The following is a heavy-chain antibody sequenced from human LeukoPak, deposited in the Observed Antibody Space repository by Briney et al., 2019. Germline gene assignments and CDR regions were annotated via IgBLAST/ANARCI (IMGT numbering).Heavy chain of an antibody. CDR2: ISSSGSTI. D-gene: IGHD6-13*01. CDR3: ARDLAIAAAGNGRY. Sequence: GGSLRLSCAASGFTFSSYEMNWVRQAPGKGLEWVSYISSSGSTIYYADSVKGRFTISRDNAKNSLYLQMNSLRAEDTAVYSCARDLAIAAAGNGRYWGQGTLVTVSS. J-gene: IGHJ4*02. V-gene: IGHV3-48*03. CDR1: GFTFSSYE.